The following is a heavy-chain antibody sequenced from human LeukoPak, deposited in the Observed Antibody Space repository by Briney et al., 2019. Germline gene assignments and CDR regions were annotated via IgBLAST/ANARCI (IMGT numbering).Heavy chain of an antibody. CDR3: ASHSSGYYLYFQH. J-gene: IGHJ1*01. Sequence: PGGSLRLSCAVSGFTVSSNYMSWVRQAPGKGLEWVSVIYSGGSTYYADSVKGRFTISRDNSKNTLYLQMNSLRAEDTAVYYCASHSSGYYLYFQHWGQGTLVTVSS. CDR2: IYSGGST. V-gene: IGHV3-53*01. D-gene: IGHD3-22*01. CDR1: GFTVSSNY.